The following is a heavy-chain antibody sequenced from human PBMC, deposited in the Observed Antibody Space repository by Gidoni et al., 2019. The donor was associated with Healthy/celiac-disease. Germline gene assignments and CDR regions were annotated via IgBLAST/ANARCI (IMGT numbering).Heavy chain of an antibody. J-gene: IGHJ6*02. CDR2: ISWNSGSI. CDR3: AKDAYCSSTSCYTGYYYYGMDV. V-gene: IGHV3-9*01. Sequence: EVQLVESGGGLVQPGRSLRLSCAASGFTFDDYAMHWVRQDPGKGLEGVSGISWNSGSIGYADSVKGRFTISRDNAKNSLYLQMNSLRAEDTALYYCAKDAYCSSTSCYTGYYYYGMDVWGQGTTVTVSS. CDR1: GFTFDDYA. D-gene: IGHD2-2*02.